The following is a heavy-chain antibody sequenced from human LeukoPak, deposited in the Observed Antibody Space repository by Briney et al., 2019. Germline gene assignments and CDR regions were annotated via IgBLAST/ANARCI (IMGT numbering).Heavy chain of an antibody. Sequence: GGSLRLSCAASGFTFSSYDMYWVRQATGKGLEWVSAIGTAGDTYYPGSVKGRFTISRENAKNSLYLQMNSLRAEDTAVYYCARVGSGQQLAEYYFDYWGQGTLVTVSS. CDR3: ARVGSGQQLAEYYFDY. J-gene: IGHJ4*02. CDR1: GFTFSSYD. CDR2: IGTAGDT. V-gene: IGHV3-13*01. D-gene: IGHD6-13*01.